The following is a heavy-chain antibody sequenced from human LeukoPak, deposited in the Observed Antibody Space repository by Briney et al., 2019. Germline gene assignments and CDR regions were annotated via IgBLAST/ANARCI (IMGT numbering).Heavy chain of an antibody. CDR1: GGSISSSSYY. V-gene: IGHV4-39*07. Sequence: SETLSPTCTVSGGSISSSSYYWGWIRQPRGKGLEWIGSIYYSGSTYYNPSLKSRLTISVDTSKNQFSLKLSSVTAADTAVYYCAREDSGSYYNFYYFYMDVWGKGTTVTISS. J-gene: IGHJ6*03. D-gene: IGHD3-10*01. CDR2: IYYSGST. CDR3: AREDSGSYYNFYYFYMDV.